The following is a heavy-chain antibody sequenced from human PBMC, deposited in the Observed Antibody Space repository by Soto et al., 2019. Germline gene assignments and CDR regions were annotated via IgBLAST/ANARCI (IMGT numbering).Heavy chain of an antibody. Sequence: SETLSLTCSVSGSSIITSYYWGWIRQPPGKGLEWIGSAYYSGSTYYNPSLKSRVTIFVDTSKSQFSLMMGSVTAADTAVYYCARHDWARFYGMDVWGQGTTVTVSS. V-gene: IGHV4-39*01. CDR2: AYYSGST. D-gene: IGHD2-21*01. CDR3: ARHDWARFYGMDV. J-gene: IGHJ6*02. CDR1: GSSIITSYY.